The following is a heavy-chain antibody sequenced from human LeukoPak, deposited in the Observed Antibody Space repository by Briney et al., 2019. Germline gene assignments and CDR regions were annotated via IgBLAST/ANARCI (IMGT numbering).Heavy chain of an antibody. CDR2: IYYSGST. J-gene: IGHJ4*02. CDR3: AKMGPVAAGIVD. Sequence: SETLSLTCTVSGGSISSYYWSWIRQPPGKGLEWIGYIYYSGSTNYNPSLKSRVTISVDRSKNQFSLKLSSVTAADTAVYYCAKMGPVAAGIVDWGQGTLVTVSS. D-gene: IGHD6-13*01. CDR1: GGSISSYY. V-gene: IGHV4-59*08.